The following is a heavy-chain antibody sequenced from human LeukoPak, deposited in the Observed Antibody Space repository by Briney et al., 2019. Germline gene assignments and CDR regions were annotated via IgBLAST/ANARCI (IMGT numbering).Heavy chain of an antibody. V-gene: IGHV3-30-3*01. CDR3: ARDNSEWLLYYYYYGMDV. Sequence: GGSLRLSCAASGLTFSSYAMHWVRQAPGKGLEWVAVISYDGSNKYYADSVKGRFTISRDNSKNTLYLQMNSLRSEDTAVYYCARDNSEWLLYYYYYGMDVWGQGTTVTVSS. J-gene: IGHJ6*02. CDR2: ISYDGSNK. D-gene: IGHD3-3*01. CDR1: GLTFSSYA.